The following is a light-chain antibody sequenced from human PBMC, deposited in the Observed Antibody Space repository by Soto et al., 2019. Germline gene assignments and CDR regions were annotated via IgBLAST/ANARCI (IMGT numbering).Light chain of an antibody. CDR3: QQYNTYPRT. CDR1: QSISNY. CDR2: AAS. Sequence: DIQMTHSPSSVSSSVVYRFTITCCASQSISNYLAWFQLKPGKAPRSLIFAASYLHTGVPSRFSGSGSGTDFTLTINSLQPEDFATYYCQQYNTYPRTFGQGTRWIS. V-gene: IGKV1-16*01. J-gene: IGKJ1*01.